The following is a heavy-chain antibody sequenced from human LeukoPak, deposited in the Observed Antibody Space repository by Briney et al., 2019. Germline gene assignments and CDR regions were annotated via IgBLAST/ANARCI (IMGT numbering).Heavy chain of an antibody. V-gene: IGHV3-30*03. J-gene: IGHJ4*02. CDR2: ISYDGSNK. CDR3: ARMTGSSADY. CDR1: GFTFSSYG. D-gene: IGHD1-26*01. Sequence: GRSLRLSCAASGFTFSSYGMHWVRQAPGKGLEWVAVISYDGSNKYYADSVKGRFTISRDNSKNTLYLQMDSLRAEDTAVYYCARMTGSSADYWGQGTLVTVSS.